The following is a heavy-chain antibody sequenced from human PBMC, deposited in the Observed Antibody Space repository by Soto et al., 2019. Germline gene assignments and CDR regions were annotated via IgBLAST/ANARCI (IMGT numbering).Heavy chain of an antibody. CDR3: ARDRYIFYGMDV. CDR2: INHSGST. CDR1: GGSFSGYY. V-gene: IGHV4-34*01. Sequence: PSETLSLTCAVDGGSFSGYYWSWIRQPPGKGLEWIGEINHSGSTNYNPSLKSRVTISVDTSKNQFSLKLSSVTAADTAVYYCARDRYIFYGMDVWRQLTKFPVSS. J-gene: IGHJ6*02. D-gene: IGHD1-20*01.